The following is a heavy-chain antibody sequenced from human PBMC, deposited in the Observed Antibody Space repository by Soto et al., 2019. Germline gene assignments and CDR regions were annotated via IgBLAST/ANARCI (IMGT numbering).Heavy chain of an antibody. CDR1: GFSISSGYYY. V-gene: IGHV4-30-4*02. CDR3: ARGDWNPRVAYYYYGMDV. Sequence: PSDTLSLTCTFSGFSISSGYYYWSWIRQPPGKGLEWIGYIYYSGSTYYNPSLKSRVTISVDTSKNQFSLKLSSVTAADTAVYYCARGDWNPRVAYYYYGMDVWGQGTTVTVSS. J-gene: IGHJ6*02. CDR2: IYYSGST. D-gene: IGHD1-1*01.